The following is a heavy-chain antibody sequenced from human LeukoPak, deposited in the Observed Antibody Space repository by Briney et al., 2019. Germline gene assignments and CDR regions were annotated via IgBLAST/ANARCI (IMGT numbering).Heavy chain of an antibody. CDR2: VKSDGSNP. D-gene: IGHD3-10*01. V-gene: IGHV3-74*01. Sequence: GGSLRLSCAASRFSFSNYWMHWVRQAPGKGLVWVSRVKSDGSNPSYADSVKGRFTISRDNAENMLYLQMNALGAEDTAVYYCVRDIVSGSGSFDYWGQGALVTVSS. J-gene: IGHJ4*02. CDR3: VRDIVSGSGSFDY. CDR1: RFSFSNYW.